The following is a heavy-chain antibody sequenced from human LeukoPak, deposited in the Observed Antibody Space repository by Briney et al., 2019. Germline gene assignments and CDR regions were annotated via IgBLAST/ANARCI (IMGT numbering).Heavy chain of an antibody. V-gene: IGHV4-38-2*02. CDR2: IYHSGST. J-gene: IGHJ4*02. Sequence: SETLSLTCTVSGFSINSHYYWGWIRQPPGKGLEWIGSIYHSGSTYYNPSLKSRVTISVDTSKNQFSLKLSSVTAADTAVYYCARVISTKGYFDYWGQGTLFTVSS. CDR1: GFSINSHYY. CDR3: ARVISTKGYFDY. D-gene: IGHD3/OR15-3a*01.